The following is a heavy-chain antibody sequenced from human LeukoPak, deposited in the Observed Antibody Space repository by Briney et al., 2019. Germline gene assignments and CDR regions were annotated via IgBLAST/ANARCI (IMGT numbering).Heavy chain of an antibody. Sequence: GGSLRLSCAASGFTFSSYGMHWVRQAPGKGLEWVAFIRYDGSNKYYADSVRGRFTISRDNAENTLYLQMNSLRAEDTAVYYCAKAGAVVVVVAKFLDYWGQGTLVTVSS. CDR1: GFTFSSYG. V-gene: IGHV3-30*02. D-gene: IGHD2-15*01. CDR2: IRYDGSNK. CDR3: AKAGAVVVVVAKFLDY. J-gene: IGHJ4*02.